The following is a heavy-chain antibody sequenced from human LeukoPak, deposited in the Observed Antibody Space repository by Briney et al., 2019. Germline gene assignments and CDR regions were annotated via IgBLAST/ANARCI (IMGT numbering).Heavy chain of an antibody. CDR1: GFTFSSYA. J-gene: IGHJ4*02. D-gene: IGHD6-13*01. V-gene: IGHV3-23*01. CDR3: AKTQSSSWYYFDY. Sequence: GGSLRLSCAASGFTFSSYAMTWVRQAPGKGLEWVSAISGSGGSTYYADSVKGRFTISRDNSKKTLYLQMNSLRAEDTAVYYCAKTQSSSWYYFDYWGQGTLVTVSS. CDR2: ISGSGGST.